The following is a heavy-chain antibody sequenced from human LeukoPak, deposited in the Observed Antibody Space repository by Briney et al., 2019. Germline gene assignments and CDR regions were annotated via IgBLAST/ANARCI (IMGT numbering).Heavy chain of an antibody. CDR1: GGSISSSSYC. D-gene: IGHD3-22*01. V-gene: IGHV4-39*01. CDR2: ICYSGGT. Sequence: SETLSLTCTVSGGSISSSSYCWGWIRQPPGKGLEWIGSICYSGGTYYNPSLKSRVTMSVDTSKNQFSLKLSSVTAADTAVYYCATYLRAMMALDYWGQGTLVTVSS. J-gene: IGHJ4*02. CDR3: ATYLRAMMALDY.